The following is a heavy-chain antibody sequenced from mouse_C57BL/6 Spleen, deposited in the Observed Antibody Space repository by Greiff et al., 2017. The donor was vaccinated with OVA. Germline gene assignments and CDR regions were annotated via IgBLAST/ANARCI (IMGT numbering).Heavy chain of an antibody. CDR3: AREAWDYYAMDY. Sequence: QVQLKQPGTELVKPGASVKLSCKASGYTFTSYWMHWVKQRPGQGLEWIGNINPSNGGTNYNEKFKSKATLTVDKSSSTAYMQLSSLTSEDSAVYYCAREAWDYYAMDYWGQGTSVTVSA. J-gene: IGHJ4*01. V-gene: IGHV1-53*01. D-gene: IGHD4-1*01. CDR2: INPSNGGT. CDR1: GYTFTSYW.